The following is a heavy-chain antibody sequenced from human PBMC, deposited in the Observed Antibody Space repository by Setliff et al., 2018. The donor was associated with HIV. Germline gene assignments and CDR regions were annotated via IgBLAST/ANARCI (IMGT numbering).Heavy chain of an antibody. J-gene: IGHJ6*03. CDR2: INHSGST. CDR3: ARGSSSIFGVLVLLPHSYYYMAV. D-gene: IGHD3-3*01. CDR1: GGSFISYY. Sequence: SETLSLTCAVYGGSFISYYWTWIRQPPGKGLEWIGEINHSGSTNYNPSLKSRVSISVDMSKNQFSLNLSSVTAAGTAVYYCARGSSSIFGVLVLLPHSYYYMAVWGKGTTVTVSS. V-gene: IGHV4-34*01.